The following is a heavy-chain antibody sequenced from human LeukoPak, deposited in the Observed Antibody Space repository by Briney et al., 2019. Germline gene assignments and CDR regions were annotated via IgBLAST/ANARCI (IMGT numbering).Heavy chain of an antibody. D-gene: IGHD3-22*01. CDR2: ISWNSGSI. CDR3: AKDTYSSGYYYFDY. V-gene: IGHV3-9*01. J-gene: IGHJ4*02. Sequence: GRSLRLSCAASGFTFDDYAMHWVRQAPGKGLEWVSGISWNSGSIGYADSVKGRFTISRDNAKNSLYLQMNSLRAEDTALYYCAKDTYSSGYYYFDYWGQGTLVTVSS. CDR1: GFTFDDYA.